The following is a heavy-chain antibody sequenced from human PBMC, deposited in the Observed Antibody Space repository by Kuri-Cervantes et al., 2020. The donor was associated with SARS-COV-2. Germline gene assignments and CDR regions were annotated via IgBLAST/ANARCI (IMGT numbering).Heavy chain of an antibody. CDR2: INHSGST. V-gene: IGHV4-34*01. Sequence: SQTLSLTCAVSGGSFSGFYWSWVRQSPGKGLEWIGEINHSGSTNYNPSLKSRVTISVDTSKKQFSLKLSSVTAADTAVYYCARGDTDYYDSSGYSYYFDYWGQGTLVTVSS. CDR1: GGSFSGFY. CDR3: ARGDTDYYDSSGYSYYFDY. J-gene: IGHJ4*02. D-gene: IGHD3-22*01.